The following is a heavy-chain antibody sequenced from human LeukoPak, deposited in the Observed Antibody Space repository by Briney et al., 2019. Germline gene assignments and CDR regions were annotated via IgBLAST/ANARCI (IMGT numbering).Heavy chain of an antibody. V-gene: IGHV3-23*01. CDR3: ARDTTYAFDM. CDR1: GFTFSSYA. CDR2: ISGSGGST. Sequence: GGSLRLSCAASGFTFSSYAMSWVRQAPGKGLEWVSAISGSGGSTYYADSVKGRFTISRDNAKNSLYLQMNSLRAEDTAVYYCARDTTYAFDMWGQGTMVTVSS. J-gene: IGHJ3*02. D-gene: IGHD1-14*01.